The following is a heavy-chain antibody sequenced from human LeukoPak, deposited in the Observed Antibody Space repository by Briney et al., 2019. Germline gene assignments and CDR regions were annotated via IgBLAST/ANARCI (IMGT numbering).Heavy chain of an antibody. V-gene: IGHV4-34*01. D-gene: IGHD3-9*01. CDR3: ARENILTGSTTSDWFDP. Sequence: PSETLSLTCAVYGGSFSGYYWSWIRQPPGKGLEWIGEINHSGSTNYNPSLKSRVTISVDTSKNQFSLKLSSVTAADTAVYYCARENILTGSTTSDWFDPWGQGTLVTVSS. J-gene: IGHJ5*02. CDR1: GGSFSGYY. CDR2: INHSGST.